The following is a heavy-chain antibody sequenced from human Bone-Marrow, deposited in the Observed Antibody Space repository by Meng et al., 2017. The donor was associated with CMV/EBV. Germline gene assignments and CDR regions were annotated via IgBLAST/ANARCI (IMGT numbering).Heavy chain of an antibody. D-gene: IGHD3-22*01. J-gene: IGHJ4*02. Sequence: SGFTFSSYAMSWDRQAPGKGLEWVSAISGSGGSTYYANSVKGRFTISRDNSKNTLYLQMNSLRAEDTAVYYCAKDRITMIVVGEFDYWGQGTLVTVSS. CDR3: AKDRITMIVVGEFDY. CDR1: GFTFSSYA. CDR2: ISGSGGST. V-gene: IGHV3-23*01.